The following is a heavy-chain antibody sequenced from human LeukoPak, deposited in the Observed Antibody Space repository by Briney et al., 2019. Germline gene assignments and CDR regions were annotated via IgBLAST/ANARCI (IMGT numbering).Heavy chain of an antibody. V-gene: IGHV3-23*01. J-gene: IGHJ4*02. Sequence: PGGSLRLSCAASGFTFSSYAMSWVRQAPGKGLEWVSTLTGGGGNTHYADSVKGRFTISRDNSKNTLPLQMNSLRADDTAVYFCAKANDFWSGRCDYWGPGTLVTVSS. CDR3: AKANDFWSGRCDY. D-gene: IGHD3-3*01. CDR1: GFTFSSYA. CDR2: LTGGGGNT.